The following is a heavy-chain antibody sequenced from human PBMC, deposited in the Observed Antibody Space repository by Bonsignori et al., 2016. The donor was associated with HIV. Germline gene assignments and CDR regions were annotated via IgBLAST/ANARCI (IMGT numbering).Heavy chain of an antibody. CDR1: GFTFSDYW. CDR3: ARGSGGWTQGRSDY. Sequence: GGSLRLSCVASGFTFSDYWMHWVRQAPGKGLEWVSRVSRDERSTYYADSVKGRFTISRDNAKNTLYLQLNSLRAEDTAMYYCARGSGGWTQGRSDYWGQGTQVTVSS. D-gene: IGHD6-19*01. V-gene: IGHV3-74*01. J-gene: IGHJ4*02. CDR2: VSRDERST.